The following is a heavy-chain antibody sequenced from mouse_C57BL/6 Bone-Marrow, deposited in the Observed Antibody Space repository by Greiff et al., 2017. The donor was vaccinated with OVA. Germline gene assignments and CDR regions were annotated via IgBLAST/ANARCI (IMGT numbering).Heavy chain of an antibody. CDR3: ARWYYAVDC. J-gene: IGHJ4*01. CDR2: INPSSGYT. V-gene: IGHV1-7*01. Sequence: QVQLQQSGAELAKPGASVKLSCKASGYTFTSYWMHWVKQRPGQGLEWIGYINPSSGYTKYNQKFKDKATFTAGKSSSTAYMQLSSLTYEDSAVYYCARWYYAVDCWGRGTSVTVSS. CDR1: GYTFTSYW.